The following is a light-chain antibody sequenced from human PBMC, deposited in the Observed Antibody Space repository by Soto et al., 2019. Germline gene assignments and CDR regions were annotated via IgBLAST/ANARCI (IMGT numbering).Light chain of an antibody. CDR1: QSISSN. Sequence: EIVLTQSPATLSVSPGERATISCRASQSISSNLALYQQKPGQAPRLLIYGPSTSATGVPARFSGSGSGTDFTLTISSLEPEDFAVYYCQQYGSSTRTFGQGTKVDIK. J-gene: IGKJ1*01. CDR3: QQYGSSTRT. V-gene: IGKV3-15*01. CDR2: GPS.